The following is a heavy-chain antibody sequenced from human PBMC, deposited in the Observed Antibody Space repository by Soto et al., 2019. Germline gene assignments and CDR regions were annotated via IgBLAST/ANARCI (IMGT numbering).Heavy chain of an antibody. CDR1: GYTFTSYG. CDR2: ISAYNGNT. Sequence: ASVKVSCKASGYTFTSYGISWVRQAPGQGLEWMGWISAYNGNTNYAQKLQGRVTMTTDTSTSTAYMELRSLRSDDTAVYYCARGDEIWFGEHTRYYMDVWGKGTTVTVSS. D-gene: IGHD3-10*01. J-gene: IGHJ6*03. CDR3: ARGDEIWFGEHTRYYMDV. V-gene: IGHV1-18*01.